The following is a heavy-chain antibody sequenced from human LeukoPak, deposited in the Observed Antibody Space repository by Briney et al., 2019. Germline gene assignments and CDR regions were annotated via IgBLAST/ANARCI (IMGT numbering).Heavy chain of an antibody. CDR3: ARDLGYSGYGFDY. V-gene: IGHV3-66*01. D-gene: IGHD5-12*01. CDR2: IYSGGST. Sequence: GGSLRLSCAASGSTVSSNYMSWVRQAPGKGLEWVSVIYSGGSTYYADSVKGRFTISRDNSKNTLYLQMNSLRAEDTAVYYCARDLGYSGYGFDYWGQGTLVTVSS. J-gene: IGHJ4*02. CDR1: GSTVSSNY.